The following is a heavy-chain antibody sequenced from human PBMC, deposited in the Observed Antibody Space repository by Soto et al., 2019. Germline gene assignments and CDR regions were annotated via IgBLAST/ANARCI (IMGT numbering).Heavy chain of an antibody. V-gene: IGHV5-10-1*01. D-gene: IGHD6-19*01. Sequence: EVQLVQSGAEVKKPGESLRISCKGSGYTFSTYWITWVRQMPGKGLEWMGRIDPSDSYTNYSPSFRGHVTMSVDKSISTAYLQWSSLKASDTAMYYCARRDSNGWYYLDYWGQETLVTVSS. CDR3: ARRDSNGWYYLDY. CDR2: IDPSDSYT. CDR1: GYTFSTYW. J-gene: IGHJ4*02.